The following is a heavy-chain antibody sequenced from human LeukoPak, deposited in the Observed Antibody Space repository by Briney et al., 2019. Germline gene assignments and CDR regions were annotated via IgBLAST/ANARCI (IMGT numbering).Heavy chain of an antibody. CDR1: GFTFSSYE. D-gene: IGHD2-21*01. V-gene: IGHV3-23*01. CDR2: IGGSGVST. CDR3: AKDLRHIVPDY. J-gene: IGHJ4*02. Sequence: GGSLRLSCAASGFTFSSYEMNWVRQAPGKGLEWVSGIGGSGVSTYYADSVKGRFTISSDNSKNTLYLQMNNLRAEDTAVYYCAKDLRHIVPDYWGQGTLVTVSS.